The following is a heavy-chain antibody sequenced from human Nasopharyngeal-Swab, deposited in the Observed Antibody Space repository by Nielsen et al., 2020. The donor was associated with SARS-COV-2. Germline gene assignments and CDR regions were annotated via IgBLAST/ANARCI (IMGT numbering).Heavy chain of an antibody. J-gene: IGHJ4*02. D-gene: IGHD3-10*01. CDR1: GGSISSSSYY. CDR2: IYYSGST. CDR3: ARHSGAGVTEPLDY. V-gene: IGHV4-39*01. Sequence: GSLRLSCTVSGGSISSSSYYWGWIRQPPGKGLEWIGSIYYSGSTYYNPSLKSRVTISVDTSKNQFSLKLSSVTAADTAVYYCARHSGAGVTEPLDYWGQGTLVIVSS.